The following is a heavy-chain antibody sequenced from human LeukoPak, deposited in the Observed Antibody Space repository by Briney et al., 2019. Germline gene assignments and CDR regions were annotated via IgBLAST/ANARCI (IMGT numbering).Heavy chain of an antibody. D-gene: IGHD4-17*01. V-gene: IGHV4-4*07. Sequence: SEPLSLTCTVSGGSISSYCWSWIRQPAGKGLEWIGRIYTSGSTNYNPSLKSRVTISVDTSKNQFSLKLSSVTAADTAVYYCARQRHDYGGYYFDYWGQGTLVTVSS. CDR3: ARQRHDYGGYYFDY. J-gene: IGHJ4*02. CDR2: IYTSGST. CDR1: GGSISSYC.